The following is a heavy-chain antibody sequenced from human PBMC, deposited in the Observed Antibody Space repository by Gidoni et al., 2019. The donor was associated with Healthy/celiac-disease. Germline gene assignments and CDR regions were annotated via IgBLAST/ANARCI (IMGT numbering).Heavy chain of an antibody. V-gene: IGHV3-15*01. J-gene: IGHJ4*02. Sequence: EVQLVESGGGLVKPGGSLRLSCAASGSTFRNAWMSWVRQAPGKGLEWVGRIKSKTDGGTTDYAAPVKGRFTISRDDSKNTLYLQMNSLKTEDTAVYYCTTSIPRGVIITIFDYWGQGTLVTVSS. CDR1: GSTFRNAW. D-gene: IGHD3-10*01. CDR3: TTSIPRGVIITIFDY. CDR2: IKSKTDGGTT.